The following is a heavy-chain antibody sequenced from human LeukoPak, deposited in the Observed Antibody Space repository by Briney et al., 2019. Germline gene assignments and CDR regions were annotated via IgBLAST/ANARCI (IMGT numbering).Heavy chain of an antibody. D-gene: IGHD1-26*01. CDR1: GGSISSGSYS. J-gene: IGHJ5*02. CDR3: ARGIREAKRFDP. Sequence: PSQTLSLTCAVSGGSISSGSYSWSWIRQPPGKGLEWIGYIYYSGSTNYNPSLKSRVTISVDTSKNQFSLKLSSVTAADTAVYYCARGIREAKRFDPWGQGTLVTVSS. CDR2: IYYSGST. V-gene: IGHV4-61*01.